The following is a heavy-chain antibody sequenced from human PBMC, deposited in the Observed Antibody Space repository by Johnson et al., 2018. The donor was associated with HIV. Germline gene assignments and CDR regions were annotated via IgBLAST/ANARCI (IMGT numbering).Heavy chain of an antibody. J-gene: IGHJ3*02. Sequence: VQLVESGGGLVQPGGSLRLSCAASGFTFSSYWMHWVRQAPGKGLVWVSRINSDGSSTSYEDSVKGRFTISRDNAKNTLYLHINSLLAEDTAVYYCARAWSLGAFDIWGQGTMVTVSS. CDR1: GFTFSSYW. V-gene: IGHV3-74*02. CDR3: ARAWSLGAFDI. D-gene: IGHD2-15*01. CDR2: INSDGSST.